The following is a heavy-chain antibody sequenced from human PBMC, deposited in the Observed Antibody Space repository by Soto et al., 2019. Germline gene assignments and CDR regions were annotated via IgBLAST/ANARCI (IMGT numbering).Heavy chain of an antibody. V-gene: IGHV3-21*01. CDR2: ISSSSSYI. Sequence: KPGGSLRLSCAASGFTFSSYSMNWVRQAPGKGLEWVSSISSSSSYIYYADSVKGRFTISRDNAKNSLYLQMNSLRAEDTAVYYCARDMVVSDSSGYYYFEPKYYFDYWGQGTLVTVSS. D-gene: IGHD3-22*01. CDR3: ARDMVVSDSSGYYYFEPKYYFDY. J-gene: IGHJ4*02. CDR1: GFTFSSYS.